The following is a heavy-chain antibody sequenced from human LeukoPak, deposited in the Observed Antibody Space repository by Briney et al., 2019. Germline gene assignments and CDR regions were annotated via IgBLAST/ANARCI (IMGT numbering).Heavy chain of an antibody. CDR1: GGTFSSYA. J-gene: IGHJ4*02. Sequence: ASVKVSCKASGGTFSSYAISWVRQAPGQGLDWMGGSIPIFCTANYAQKFQGRVTITTDESTSTAYMELSSLRSEDTAVYYCARSQIVGATLDYWGQGTLVTVSS. CDR3: ARSQIVGATLDY. D-gene: IGHD1-26*01. CDR2: SIPIFCTA. V-gene: IGHV1-69*05.